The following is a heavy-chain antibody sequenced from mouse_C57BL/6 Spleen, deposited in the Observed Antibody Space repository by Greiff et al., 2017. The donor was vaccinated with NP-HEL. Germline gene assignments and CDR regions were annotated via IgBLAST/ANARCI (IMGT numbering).Heavy chain of an antibody. CDR1: GYTFTDYY. Sequence: VQLQQSGPELVKPGASVKISCKASGYTFTDYYMNWVKQSHGKSLEWIGDINPNNGGTSYNQKFKGKATLTVDKSSSTAYMELRSLTSEDSAVYYCARPTVVAMDYWGQGTSVTVSS. CDR2: INPNNGGT. V-gene: IGHV1-26*01. CDR3: ARPTVVAMDY. J-gene: IGHJ4*01. D-gene: IGHD1-1*01.